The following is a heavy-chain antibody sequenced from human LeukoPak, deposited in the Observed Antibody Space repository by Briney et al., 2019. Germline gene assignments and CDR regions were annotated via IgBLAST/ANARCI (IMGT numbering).Heavy chain of an antibody. Sequence: SETLSLTCSVSGGSITSDNWWSWVRQPPGKGLEWVGEIHRSGSTNQNPSLKSRVTISLDKSKNHFSLRLSSMTAADTAIYYCARDQGVQMSLAYWGQGTLVTVSS. CDR2: IHRSGST. CDR3: ARDQGVQMSLAY. D-gene: IGHD2-8*01. V-gene: IGHV4-4*02. CDR1: GGSITSDNW. J-gene: IGHJ4*02.